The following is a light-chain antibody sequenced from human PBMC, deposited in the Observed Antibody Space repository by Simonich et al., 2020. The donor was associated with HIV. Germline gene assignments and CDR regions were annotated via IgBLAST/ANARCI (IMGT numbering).Light chain of an antibody. V-gene: IGKV3-15*01. Sequence: EIVLTQSSGTLSLSPGERATLSCRASQSISSSYLGWYQKKPGQAPRRLIYGASTRATGIPARFSGSGSGTEFTLTISSMQSEDFAVYYCQQYNNWPLFFGQGTKLEIK. CDR1: QSISSS. J-gene: IGKJ2*01. CDR3: QQYNNWPLF. CDR2: GAS.